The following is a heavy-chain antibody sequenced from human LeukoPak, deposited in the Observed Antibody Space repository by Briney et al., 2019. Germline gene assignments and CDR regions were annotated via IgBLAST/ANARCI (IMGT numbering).Heavy chain of an antibody. J-gene: IGHJ4*02. CDR3: ARVPYSSSPRFDY. Sequence: PSETLSLTCTVSGYSISSGYYWGWIRQPPGKGLEWIGSIYHSGSTYYNPSLKSRVTISVDTSKNQFSLKLSSVTAADTAVYYCARVPYSSSPRFDYWGQGTLVTVSS. CDR2: IYHSGST. D-gene: IGHD6-13*01. CDR1: GYSISSGYY. V-gene: IGHV4-38-2*02.